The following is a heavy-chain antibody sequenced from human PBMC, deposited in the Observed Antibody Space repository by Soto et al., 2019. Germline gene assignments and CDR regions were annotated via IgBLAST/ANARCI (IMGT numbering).Heavy chain of an antibody. V-gene: IGHV1-18*01. CDR3: ARDRARGSDFDY. Sequence: AASVKVSCKASGYTFTSYGISWVRQAPGQGLEWMGWISAYNGNTNYAQKLRGRVTMTTDTSTSTAYMELRSLRSDDTAVYYCARDRARGSDFDYWGQGTLVTVS. J-gene: IGHJ4*02. D-gene: IGHD3-16*01. CDR1: GYTFTSYG. CDR2: ISAYNGNT.